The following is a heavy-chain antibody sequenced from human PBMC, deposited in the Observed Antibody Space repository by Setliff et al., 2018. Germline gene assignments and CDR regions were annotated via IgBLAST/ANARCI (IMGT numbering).Heavy chain of an antibody. CDR3: ARETLSSGWYVGGYYYYYGMDV. D-gene: IGHD6-19*01. J-gene: IGHJ6*02. CDR1: GGSISSSSYY. Sequence: SETLSLTCTVSGGSISSSSYYWGWIRQPPGKGLEWIGSIYHSGSTYYNPSLKSRVTISVDTSKNQFSLKLSSVTAADTAVYYCARETLSSGWYVGGYYYYYGMDVWGQGTTVTVSS. V-gene: IGHV4-39*07. CDR2: IYHSGST.